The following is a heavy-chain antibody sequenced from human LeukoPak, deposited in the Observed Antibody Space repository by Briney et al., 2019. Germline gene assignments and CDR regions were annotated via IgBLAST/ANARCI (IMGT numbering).Heavy chain of an antibody. CDR3: VRKPGDAYNS. CDR2: ISASGGNT. Sequence: PGGSLRLSCAASGFTFSSYAMSWARQAPGKGLEWVSAISASGGNTYYADSMKGRFTISRDNSKNTLYLQMNSLRAEDTAVYYCVRKPGDAYNSWGQGTLVTVSS. V-gene: IGHV3-23*01. CDR1: GFTFSSYA. J-gene: IGHJ4*02. D-gene: IGHD5-24*01.